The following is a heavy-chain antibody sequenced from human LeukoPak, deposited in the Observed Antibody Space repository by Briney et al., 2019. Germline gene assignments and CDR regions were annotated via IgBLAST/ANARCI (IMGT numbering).Heavy chain of an antibody. D-gene: IGHD3-3*01. CDR2: ISSSGSNI. J-gene: IGHJ6*03. V-gene: IGHV3-11*04. CDR1: GFSFSDYY. CDR3: ARDYDGGYMDV. Sequence: GGSLRLSCAASGFSFSDYYMSWIRQAPGKGLEWISYISSSGSNIYADSVKGRFTISRDNAKNSLYLQMNSLRAEDTAVYCARDYDGGYMDVWGKGTTVTVSS.